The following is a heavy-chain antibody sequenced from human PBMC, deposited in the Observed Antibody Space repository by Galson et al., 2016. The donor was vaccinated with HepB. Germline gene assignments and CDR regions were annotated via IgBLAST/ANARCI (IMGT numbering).Heavy chain of an antibody. Sequence: SETLSLTCAVSGGSISTDNWWSWVRQPPGKGLEWIGQVYHSGGTHYHPSLQSRVTMSVDKSNNQFSLRLTSVTAADTAVYYCARVGEYSSRWYPACDIWGRGTLVTVSS. CDR1: GGSISTDNW. CDR3: ARVGEYSSRWYPACDI. V-gene: IGHV4-4*02. D-gene: IGHD6-13*01. J-gene: IGHJ3*02. CDR2: VYHSGGT.